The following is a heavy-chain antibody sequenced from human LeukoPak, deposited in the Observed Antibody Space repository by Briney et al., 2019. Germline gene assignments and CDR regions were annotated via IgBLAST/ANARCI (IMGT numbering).Heavy chain of an antibody. CDR3: ARSLLSPNPWGASDY. Sequence: PGGSLSLSCVASQFSFSSYWMSWVRQAPGKGLEWVANIKQDSSEIFYVDSVKGRFTISRDNSKNSLYLQMDSLRADDTATYYCARSLLSPNPWGASDYWGQGTLVTVSS. CDR1: QFSFSSYW. V-gene: IGHV3-7*01. CDR2: IKQDSSEI. D-gene: IGHD3-16*01. J-gene: IGHJ4*02.